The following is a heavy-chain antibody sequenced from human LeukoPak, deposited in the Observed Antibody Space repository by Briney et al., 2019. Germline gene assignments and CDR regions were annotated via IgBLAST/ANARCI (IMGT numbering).Heavy chain of an antibody. CDR2: INGDGSST. CDR1: GFTFSSHY. J-gene: IGHJ4*02. CDR3: VRILGG. D-gene: IGHD3-16*01. Sequence: GGSLRLSCAAPGFTFSSHYMHWVRQAPGKGLGWVSRINGDGSSTSYADSVKGRFTISRDNVKNTMYLEMDSLRVAATAVYYRVRILGGWGQGTLVTVSS. V-gene: IGHV3-74*01.